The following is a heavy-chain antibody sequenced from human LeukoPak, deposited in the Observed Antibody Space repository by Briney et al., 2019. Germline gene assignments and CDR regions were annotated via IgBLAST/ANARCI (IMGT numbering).Heavy chain of an antibody. CDR3: ARTMVQGVISSPYNWFDP. V-gene: IGHV1-18*01. CDR2: ISGYNGNT. J-gene: IGHJ5*02. Sequence: GASVKVSCKTSGYTFTNFGITWVRQAPGQGLEWMGWISGYNGNTYYTQKFQGRVTMTTDTSTSTAYMDLRSLRSDDTAVFYCARTMVQGVISSPYNWFDPWGQGTLVTVSS. D-gene: IGHD3-10*01. CDR1: GYTFTNFG.